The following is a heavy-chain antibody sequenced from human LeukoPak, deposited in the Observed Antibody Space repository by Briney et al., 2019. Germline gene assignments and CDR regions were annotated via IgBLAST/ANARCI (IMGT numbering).Heavy chain of an antibody. Sequence: GGSLRLSCAASGFTVNNNYMSWVRQAPGKGLEWVSSIYSGYSAGSTYYAGSVKGRFTISRDTSKNTLNLQMNSLRAEDTAVYYCAREGRYYGSGSYYYGMDVWGQGTTVTVSS. V-gene: IGHV3-66*01. J-gene: IGHJ6*02. CDR3: AREGRYYGSGSYYYGMDV. CDR2: IYSGYSAGST. CDR1: GFTVNNNY. D-gene: IGHD3-10*01.